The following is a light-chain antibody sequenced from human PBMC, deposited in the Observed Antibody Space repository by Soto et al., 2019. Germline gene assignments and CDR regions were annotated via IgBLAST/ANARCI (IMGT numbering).Light chain of an antibody. J-gene: IGLJ2*01. CDR1: SSNIGAGYD. CDR2: GNN. CDR3: QSYDSRLSGSRV. V-gene: IGLV1-40*01. Sequence: QSVLTQPPSVSGAPGQRVTISCTGSSSNIGAGYDVHWYQQLPGTAPKFLIYGNNNRPSGVPDRFSASKSGTSASLATTGLQAEDEADYYCQSYDSRLSGSRVFGGGTKLTVL.